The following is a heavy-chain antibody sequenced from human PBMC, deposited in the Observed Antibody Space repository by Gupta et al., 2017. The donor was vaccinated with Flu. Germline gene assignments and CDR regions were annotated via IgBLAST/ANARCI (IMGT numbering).Heavy chain of an antibody. CDR3: ARGAYCSAESCYDGGNFDY. Sequence: QVQLQESGPGLVKSSETLSLTCTVSGGSINTYYWSWIRQPAGKGLEWIGRIYMTGNTNYDPSLKSRVTMSLHTSKNQFSLRLSSVTAADTAIYYCARGAYCSAESCYDGGNFDYWGQGTLVTVSS. CDR1: GGSINTYY. CDR2: IYMTGNT. D-gene: IGHD2-15*01. V-gene: IGHV4-4*07. J-gene: IGHJ4*02.